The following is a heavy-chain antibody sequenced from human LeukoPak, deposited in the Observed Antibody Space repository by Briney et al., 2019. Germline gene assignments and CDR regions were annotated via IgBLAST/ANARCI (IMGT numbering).Heavy chain of an antibody. V-gene: IGHV3-13*01. CDR1: GFTFSSYD. D-gene: IGHD2-2*01. CDR2: IGTAGDT. CDR3: ARASVSGYCSSTSCFDYGMDV. Sequence: GGSLRLSCAASGFTFSSYDMHWVRQATGKGLEWVSAIGTAGDTYYPGSVKGRFTISRENAKNSLYLQMNSLRAGDTAVYYRARASVSGYCSSTSCFDYGMDVWGQGTTVTVSS. J-gene: IGHJ6*02.